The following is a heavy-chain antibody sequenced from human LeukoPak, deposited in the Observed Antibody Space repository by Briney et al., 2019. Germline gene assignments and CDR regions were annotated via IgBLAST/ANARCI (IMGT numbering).Heavy chain of an antibody. CDR2: ISSSSTI. Sequence: RGCLRLSCAASGFTLSSYSMSWVRQAPGEGLEWVSYISSSSTIYYADSVKGRFTISRDNAKNSLYLQMNSLRAEDTAVYYCARFGSGSYYDSRGMDVWGQGTTVTVSS. J-gene: IGHJ6*02. CDR1: GFTLSSYS. V-gene: IGHV3-48*04. D-gene: IGHD3-10*01. CDR3: ARFGSGSYYDSRGMDV.